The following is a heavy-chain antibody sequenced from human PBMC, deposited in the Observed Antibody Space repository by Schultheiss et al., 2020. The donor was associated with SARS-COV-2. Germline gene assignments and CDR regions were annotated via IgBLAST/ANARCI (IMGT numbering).Heavy chain of an antibody. CDR2: IYYIGSS. CDR3: ARDKPSSTGLWYFDL. Sequence: SQTLSLTCTVSGDSISGYYWSWIRQPPGKGLEWIGYIYYIGSSKYNPSLESRVSISTDTSNNQVSLRLTSVTAADTAVYYCARDKPSSTGLWYFDLWGRGTLVTVSS. V-gene: IGHV4-59*12. CDR1: GDSISGYY. D-gene: IGHD1-14*01. J-gene: IGHJ2*01.